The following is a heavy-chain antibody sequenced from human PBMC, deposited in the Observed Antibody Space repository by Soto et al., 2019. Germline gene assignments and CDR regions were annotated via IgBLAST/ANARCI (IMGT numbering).Heavy chain of an antibody. V-gene: IGHV3-13*01. J-gene: IGHJ5*02. CDR2: IGTAGDT. CDR3: ARAGMNSSGWYGVWWFDP. D-gene: IGHD6-19*01. Sequence: GGSLRLSCAASGFTFSSYDMHWVRQATGKGLEWVSAIGTAGDTYYPGSVKGRFTISRENAKNSLYLQMNSLRAGDTAVYYCARAGMNSSGWYGVWWFDPWGQGTLVTVSS. CDR1: GFTFSSYD.